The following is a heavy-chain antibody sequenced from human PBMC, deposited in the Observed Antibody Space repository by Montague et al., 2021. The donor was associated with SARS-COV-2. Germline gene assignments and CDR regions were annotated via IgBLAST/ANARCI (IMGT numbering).Heavy chain of an antibody. CDR1: GDSISSSSYN. V-gene: IGHV3-23*03. J-gene: IGHJ4*02. D-gene: IGHD3-10*01. Sequence: ETLSLTCTVSGDSISSSSYNWGWIRQPPGKGLEWVSGIYSGGDKKNCPDPVKGRFTISRDTSKNTLYLEMNSLRAEDTGVYYCARESFGSADSWGQGTLVTVSS. CDR3: ARESFGSADS. CDR2: IYSGGDKK.